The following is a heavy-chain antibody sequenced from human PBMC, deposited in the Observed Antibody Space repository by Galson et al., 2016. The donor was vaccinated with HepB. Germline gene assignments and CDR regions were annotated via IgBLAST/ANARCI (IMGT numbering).Heavy chain of an antibody. V-gene: IGHV3-30-3*01. J-gene: IGHJ4*02. CDR2: FYYDGINK. CDR3: ARGGPFCGGDCYNS. Sequence: SLRLSCAASGFTFNNYTVHWVRQPPGKGLEWVAVFYYDGINKFYSDSVKGRFTISTDSSKSLLFLQMNSLRAGDTAVYYCARGGPFCGGDCYNSWGQGILVTVSS. D-gene: IGHD2-21*02. CDR1: GFTFNNYT.